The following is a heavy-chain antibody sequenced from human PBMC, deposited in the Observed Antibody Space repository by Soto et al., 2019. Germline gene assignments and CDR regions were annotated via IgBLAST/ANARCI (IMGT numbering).Heavy chain of an antibody. CDR2: IIPIFGTA. CDR1: GGTFSSYA. Sequence: SVKVSCKASGGTFSSYAISWVRQAPGQGLEWMGGIIPIFGTANYAQKFQGRVTITADESTSTAYMELSSLRSEDTAVYYCARVNSWGNYYYYGMDVWGQGTTVTVSS. J-gene: IGHJ6*02. CDR3: ARVNSWGNYYYYGMDV. D-gene: IGHD3-16*01. V-gene: IGHV1-69*13.